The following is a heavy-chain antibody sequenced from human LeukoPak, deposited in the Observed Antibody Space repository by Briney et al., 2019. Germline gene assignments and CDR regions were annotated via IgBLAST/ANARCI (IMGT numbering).Heavy chain of an antibody. Sequence: SVRVSCKASGGTFSRYAISWVRQAPGQGLEWMGGIIPIFGTANYAQKFQGKVTITADESTSTAYMELRSLRSEDTTVYYCARGWDYDSGGRPTAYVYWGQGTLVTVSS. CDR2: IIPIFGTA. J-gene: IGHJ4*02. CDR3: ARGWDYDSGGRPTAYVY. V-gene: IGHV1-69*01. D-gene: IGHD3-22*01. CDR1: GGTFSRYA.